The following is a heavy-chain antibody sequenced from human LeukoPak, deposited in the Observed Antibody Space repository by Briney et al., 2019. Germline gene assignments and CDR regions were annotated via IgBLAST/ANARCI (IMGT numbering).Heavy chain of an antibody. CDR2: INHSGST. V-gene: IGHV4-34*01. D-gene: IGHD3-22*01. CDR3: ARGRYYDSSGSSLFDY. Sequence: SETLSLTCAVYGGSFSGYYWSWIRRPPGKGLEWIGEINHSGSTNYNPSLKSRVTISVDTSKNQFSLKLSSVTAADTAVYYCARGRYYDSSGSSLFDYWGQGTLVTVSS. CDR1: GGSFSGYY. J-gene: IGHJ4*02.